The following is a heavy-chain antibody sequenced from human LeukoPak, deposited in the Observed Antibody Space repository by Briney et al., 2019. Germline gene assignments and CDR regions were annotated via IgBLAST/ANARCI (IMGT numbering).Heavy chain of an antibody. CDR3: AKWAGDYPYSYMEV. CDR1: GVSFSDFG. Sequence: ARSLRLSCAASGVSFSDFGMQWVRQAPRQGLELVSAISYDGSHQFYGGSVKGRFTISRDNSKNTLNLQMSSLRAEDTAVYYCAKWAGDYPYSYMEVWGTGTTVTVSS. J-gene: IGHJ6*04. V-gene: IGHV3-33*05. D-gene: IGHD4-11*01. CDR2: ISYDGSHQ.